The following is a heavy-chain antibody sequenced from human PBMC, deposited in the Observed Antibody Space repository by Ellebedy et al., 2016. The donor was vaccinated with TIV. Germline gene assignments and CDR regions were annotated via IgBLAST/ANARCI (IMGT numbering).Heavy chain of an antibody. CDR2: INPNSGGT. J-gene: IGHJ3*02. Sequence: ASVKVSXXASGYTFTGYYMHWVRQAPGQGLEWMGWINPNSGGTNYAQKFQGWVTMTRDTSISTAYMELSRLRSDDTAVYYCARDLCSSTSCYDAFDIWGQGTMVTVSS. CDR1: GYTFTGYY. CDR3: ARDLCSSTSCYDAFDI. V-gene: IGHV1-2*04. D-gene: IGHD2-2*01.